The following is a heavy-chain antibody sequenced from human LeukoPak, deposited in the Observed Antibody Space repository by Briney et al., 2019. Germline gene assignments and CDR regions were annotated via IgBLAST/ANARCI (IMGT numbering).Heavy chain of an antibody. J-gene: IGHJ3*02. CDR2: TYYRSKWYN. CDR1: GDSVSRNTAG. V-gene: IGHV6-1*01. D-gene: IGHD3-16*01. CDR3: ARNYVWGRLYGEEAAFDI. Sequence: SQTLSLTCAISGDSVSRNTAGWNWIRQSPSRGLEWLGRTYYRSKWYNDFAPSVRNRITINPDTSKNQFSLQLSSVTPEDTAVYYCARNYVWGRLYGEEAAFDIWGQGTMVTVSS.